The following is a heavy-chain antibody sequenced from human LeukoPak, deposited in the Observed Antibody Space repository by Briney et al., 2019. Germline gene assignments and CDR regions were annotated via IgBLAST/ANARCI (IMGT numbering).Heavy chain of an antibody. D-gene: IGHD6-13*01. CDR3: ARDSSSWLRYFDY. V-gene: IGHV4-4*02. J-gene: IGHJ4*02. CDR2: IYHSGST. Sequence: SGTLSLTCAVSGGSISSSNWWSWVRQPPGKGLEWIGEIYHSGSTNYNPSLKSRVTISVDKSKNQFSLKLSSVTAADTAVYYCARDSSSWLRYFDYWGQGTLVTVSS. CDR1: GGSISSSNW.